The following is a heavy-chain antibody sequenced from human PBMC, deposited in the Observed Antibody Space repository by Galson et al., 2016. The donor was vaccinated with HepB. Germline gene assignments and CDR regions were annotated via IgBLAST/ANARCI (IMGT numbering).Heavy chain of an antibody. CDR1: GGSVSSANYY. Sequence: LSLTCTVSGGSVSSANYYWSWIRQPPGKGLEWLGYIYYSGSTNFNPSLKSRVTISFDTSKNQFSRKLRSVTAADTAVYYCAKEAMAAPGKGGYHYYGMDGWGQGTTVTVSS. J-gene: IGHJ6*02. CDR2: IYYSGST. CDR3: AKEAMAAPGKGGYHYYGMDG. D-gene: IGHD6-13*01. V-gene: IGHV4-61*01.